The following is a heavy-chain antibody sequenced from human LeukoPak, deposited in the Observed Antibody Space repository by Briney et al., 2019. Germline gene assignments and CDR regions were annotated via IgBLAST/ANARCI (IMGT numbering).Heavy chain of an antibody. D-gene: IGHD2-21*01. Sequence: SETLSLTCTVSGGSISSSSYYWGWIRQPPGKGLEWIGSIYYSGSTYYNPSLKSRVTISVDTSKNQFSLKLSSVTAADTAVYYCATRRGLWRIDYWGQGTLVTVSS. CDR1: GGSISSSSYY. J-gene: IGHJ4*02. V-gene: IGHV4-39*07. CDR3: ATRRGLWRIDY. CDR2: IYYSGST.